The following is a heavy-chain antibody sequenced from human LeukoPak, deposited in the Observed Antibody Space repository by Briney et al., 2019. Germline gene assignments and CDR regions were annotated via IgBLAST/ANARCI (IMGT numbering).Heavy chain of an antibody. Sequence: ASVKVSCEASGFTLIDYDINWVRQATGQGLEWMGWMNARSGNTGYAQKFQGRVTFTRGTSIETAYMELSSLSSEDTAVYYCSRGVPGQYSDYWGQGTLVTVSS. CDR3: SRGVPGQYSDY. CDR1: GFTLIDYD. J-gene: IGHJ4*02. V-gene: IGHV1-8*01. D-gene: IGHD6-6*01. CDR2: MNARSGNT.